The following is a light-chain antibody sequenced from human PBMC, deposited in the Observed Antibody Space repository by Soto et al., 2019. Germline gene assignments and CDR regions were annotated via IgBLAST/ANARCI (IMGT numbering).Light chain of an antibody. J-gene: IGKJ2*01. Sequence: DIQMTQSPSSLSASVGDRVTISCRSSENIRNYLIWYRQKPGKAPKLLMYVGSTLESGVPSRFSGSGLGTDFTLTIKSLQPEDFGVYYCQQSYIVPYTFGRGTSLDI. CDR2: VGS. CDR3: QQSYIVPYT. CDR1: ENIRNY. V-gene: IGKV1-39*01.